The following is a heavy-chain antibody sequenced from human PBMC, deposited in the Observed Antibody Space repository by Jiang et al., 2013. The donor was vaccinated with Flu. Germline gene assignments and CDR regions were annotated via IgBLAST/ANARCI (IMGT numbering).Heavy chain of an antibody. CDR1: GGSVNSGSYY. J-gene: IGHJ3*02. CDR2: VYYSGNT. Sequence: SLTCTVSGGSVNSGSYYWSWVRQPPGKGLEWIGYVYYSGNTNYNPSLKSRATISLDTSKNQFSLQLTSVTAVDTAVYYCARDLRLFHAFQIWGQGTMVTVSS. V-gene: IGHV4-61*01. D-gene: IGHD3-22*01. CDR3: ARDLRLFHAFQI.